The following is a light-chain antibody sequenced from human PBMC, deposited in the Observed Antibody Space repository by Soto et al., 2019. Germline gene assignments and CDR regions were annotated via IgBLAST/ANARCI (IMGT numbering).Light chain of an antibody. V-gene: IGLV2-11*01. CDR1: SSDVGGYNF. CDR3: CSYAGTYTHYV. Sequence: QSVLTQPRSVSGSPGQSVTISCTRTSSDVGGYNFVSWYQQHPGKAPKLMIYDVNKRPSGVPGRFSGSKSGNTASLTISGLQAEDEADYYCCSYAGTYTHYVFGTGTKVTVL. CDR2: DVN. J-gene: IGLJ1*01.